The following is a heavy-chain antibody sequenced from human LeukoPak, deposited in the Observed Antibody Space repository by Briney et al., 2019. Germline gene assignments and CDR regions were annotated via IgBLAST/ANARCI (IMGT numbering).Heavy chain of an antibody. V-gene: IGHV4-30-2*01. CDR2: IYHSGST. CDR3: ARKGPEHLPTYFDH. Sequence: PSQTLSLTCAVSGGSISSGGYSWRWIRQPPGKGLEWIGYIYHSGSTNYNPSLSGRVAISLDKSRNHFTLMVTAVTAADTAFYYCARKGPEHLPTYFDHWGRGILVTVSS. CDR1: GGSISSGGYS. J-gene: IGHJ4*02. D-gene: IGHD2-21*01.